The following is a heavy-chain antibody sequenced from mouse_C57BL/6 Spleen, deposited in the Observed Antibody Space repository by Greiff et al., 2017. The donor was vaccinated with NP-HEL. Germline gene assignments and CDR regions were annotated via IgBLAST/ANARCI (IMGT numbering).Heavy chain of an antibody. CDR3: ARLSRSIYYDYDRDY. D-gene: IGHD2-4*01. CDR1: GYAFSSSW. J-gene: IGHJ2*01. Sequence: VQLQQSGPELVKPGASVKISCKASGYAFSSSWMNWVKQRPGKGLEWIGRIYPGDGDTNYNGKFKGKATLTADKSSSPAYMQLSSLTSEDSAVYFCARLSRSIYYDYDRDYWGQGTTLTVSS. V-gene: IGHV1-82*01. CDR2: IYPGDGDT.